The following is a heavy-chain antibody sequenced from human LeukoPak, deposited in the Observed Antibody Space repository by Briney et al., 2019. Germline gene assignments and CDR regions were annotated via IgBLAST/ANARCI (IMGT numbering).Heavy chain of an antibody. V-gene: IGHV4-59*01. CDR3: ARSGGNYLWYFDL. CDR1: GGSISSYY. J-gene: IGHJ2*01. CDR2: IYYSGST. Sequence: SETLSLTCTVSGGSISSYYWSWIRQPPGKGLEWIGYIYYSGSTNYNPSLKSRVTISVDTSKNQFSLKLNSVTAADTAVYYCARSGGNYLWYFDLWGRGTLVAVSS. D-gene: IGHD1-26*01.